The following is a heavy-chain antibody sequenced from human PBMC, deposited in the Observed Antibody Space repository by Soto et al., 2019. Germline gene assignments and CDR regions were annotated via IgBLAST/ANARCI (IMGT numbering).Heavy chain of an antibody. CDR3: AKKVNSGPGSQYFDY. Sequence: GGSLRLSCAASGFTFSSYSMSWIRQAPGKGLEWVSGFRTSGDGGTTYYADSVKGRFTISRDNSKNMLFLQMNSLRAEDTAIYYCAKKVNSGPGSQYFDYWGQGTLVTVSS. J-gene: IGHJ4*02. CDR1: GFTFSSYS. CDR2: FRTSGDGGTT. V-gene: IGHV3-23*01. D-gene: IGHD3-10*01.